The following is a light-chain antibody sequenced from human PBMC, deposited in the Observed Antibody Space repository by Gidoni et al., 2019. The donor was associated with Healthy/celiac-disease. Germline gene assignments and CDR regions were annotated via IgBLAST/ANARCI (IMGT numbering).Light chain of an antibody. CDR3: QQYNNWPPWT. J-gene: IGKJ1*01. Sequence: EIVMTQSPATLSVSPGERATLSCRASQSVSSNLAWYQQKPGQAPRLLIYGASTRATGIPARCSGSGSGTEFTLTISSLQSEDVAVYYCQQYNNWPPWTFGQXTKVEIK. CDR2: GAS. V-gene: IGKV3-15*01. CDR1: QSVSSN.